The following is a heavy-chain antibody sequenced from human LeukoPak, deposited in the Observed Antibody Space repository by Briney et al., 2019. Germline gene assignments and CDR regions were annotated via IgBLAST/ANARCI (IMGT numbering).Heavy chain of an antibody. D-gene: IGHD3-10*01. CDR3: ARELFSSGSCPDG. CDR1: GFTFSYYA. V-gene: IGHV3-33*01. CDR2: IWSDGSNK. J-gene: IGHJ4*02. Sequence: GGALRLSCSASGFTFSYYAIHWVRQAPGKGLEWVALIWSDGSNKYYADSVKGRITISRDNSKNTVYLQMNSLRAEDTAVYYCARELFSSGSCPDGWGQGTLVTVSS.